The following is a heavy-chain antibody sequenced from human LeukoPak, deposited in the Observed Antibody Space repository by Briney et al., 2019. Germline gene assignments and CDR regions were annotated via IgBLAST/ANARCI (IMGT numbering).Heavy chain of an antibody. CDR3: ARGPFQLAALHSDY. V-gene: IGHV1-2*02. D-gene: IGHD6-25*01. CDR1: GYTFTDYY. Sequence: ASVKVSCKASGYTFTDYYMHWVRQAPGQGLEWMGWINPNSGGTNYAQKFQGRVTMTRDTSISTAYMELSRLRSADTAVYYCARGPFQLAALHSDYWGQGTLVTVSS. CDR2: INPNSGGT. J-gene: IGHJ4*02.